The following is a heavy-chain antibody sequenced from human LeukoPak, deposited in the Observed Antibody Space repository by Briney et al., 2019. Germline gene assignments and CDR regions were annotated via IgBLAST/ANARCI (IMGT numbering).Heavy chain of an antibody. Sequence: ASVKVSCKASGYTFTSYDINRVRQATGQGLEWMGWMNPNSGNTGYAQKFQGRVTMTRNTSISTAYMELSSLRSEDTAVYYCARGSRGRWSSSWYRWGQGTLVTVSS. V-gene: IGHV1-8*01. D-gene: IGHD6-13*01. CDR3: ARGSRGRWSSSWYR. CDR2: MNPNSGNT. J-gene: IGHJ4*02. CDR1: GYTFTSYD.